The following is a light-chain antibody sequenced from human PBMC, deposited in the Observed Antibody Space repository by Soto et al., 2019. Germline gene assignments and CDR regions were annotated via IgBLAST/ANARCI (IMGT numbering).Light chain of an antibody. Sequence: EFVLTQSPATVSLSPGERVTLSCRASQTVSGSLAWYQQKTGQAPRLLIYEASRRASGVPARFSGGGSGTDFPITISSLEPEDFAIYYCQQRTHWPPYTFGQGTKLEI. V-gene: IGKV3-11*01. J-gene: IGKJ2*01. CDR1: QTVSGS. CDR3: QQRTHWPPYT. CDR2: EAS.